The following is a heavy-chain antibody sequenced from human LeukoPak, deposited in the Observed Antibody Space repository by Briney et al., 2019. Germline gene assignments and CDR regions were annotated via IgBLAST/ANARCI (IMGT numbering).Heavy chain of an antibody. CDR1: GVSISSSNYY. J-gene: IGHJ4*02. Sequence: SEPLSLTCSVSGVSISSSNYYWGWIRQPPGMGLAWIVSIYYRGSTYYNPSLKSRVTISIDTSKNQFSLKLSSVTAADTAVYFCARLVRDSSLYFFDYWGQGTLVAVSS. V-gene: IGHV4-39*01. CDR2: IYYRGST. CDR3: ARLVRDSSLYFFDY. D-gene: IGHD6-13*01.